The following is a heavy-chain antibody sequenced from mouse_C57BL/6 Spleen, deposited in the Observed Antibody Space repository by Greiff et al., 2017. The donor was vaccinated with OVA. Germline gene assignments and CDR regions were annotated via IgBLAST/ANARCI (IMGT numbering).Heavy chain of an antibody. CDR2: IYPGDGDT. Sequence: QVQLKQSGPELVKPGASVKISCKASGYAFSSSWMNWVKQRPGKGLEWIGRIYPGDGDTNYNGKFKGKATLTADKSSSTAYMQLSSLTSEDSAVYVCASGVTTVVASEAMDYWGQGTSVTVSS. CDR1: GYAFSSSW. V-gene: IGHV1-82*01. J-gene: IGHJ4*01. CDR3: ASGVTTVVASEAMDY. D-gene: IGHD1-1*01.